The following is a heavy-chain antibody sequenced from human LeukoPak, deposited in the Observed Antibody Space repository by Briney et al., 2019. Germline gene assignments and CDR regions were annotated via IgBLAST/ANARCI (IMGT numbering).Heavy chain of an antibody. CDR3: AKDRPSGTYYYDSSGYYWFDP. CDR2: ISYDGSNK. J-gene: IGHJ5*02. D-gene: IGHD3-22*01. CDR1: GFTFSSYG. Sequence: GGSLRLSCAASGFTFSSYGMHWVRQAPGKGLEWVAVISYDGSNKYYADSVKGRFTISRDNSKNTLYLQMNSLRAEDTAVYYCAKDRPSGTYYYDSSGYYWFDPWGQGTLVTVTS. V-gene: IGHV3-30*18.